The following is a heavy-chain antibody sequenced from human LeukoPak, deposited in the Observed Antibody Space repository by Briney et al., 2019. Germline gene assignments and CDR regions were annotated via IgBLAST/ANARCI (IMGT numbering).Heavy chain of an antibody. D-gene: IGHD2-2*01. CDR1: GGSFSGYY. Sequence: SETLSLTCAVYGGSFSGYYWSRIRQPPGKGREWIGEINHSGSTNYNPSLKSRVTISVDTSKNQFSLKLSSVTAADTAVYYCARVSGIVVVPAASEGPLYYFDYWGQGTLVTVSS. J-gene: IGHJ4*02. V-gene: IGHV4-34*01. CDR2: INHSGST. CDR3: ARVSGIVVVPAASEGPLYYFDY.